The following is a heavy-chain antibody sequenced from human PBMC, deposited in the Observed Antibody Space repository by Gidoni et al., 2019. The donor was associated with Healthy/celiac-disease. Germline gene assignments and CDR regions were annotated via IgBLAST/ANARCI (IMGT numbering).Heavy chain of an antibody. V-gene: IGHV3-66*01. CDR1: GFTVSSNY. CDR2: LYSGGST. Sequence: EVQLVESGGGLVQPGGSLRLSCAASGFTVSSNYMRWVRQAPGKGLEWVSVLYSGGSTYYADSVKGRFTISRDNSKNTLYLQMNSLRAEDTAVYYCATYYDSSGYYVAFDIWGQGTMVTVSS. CDR3: ATYYDSSGYYVAFDI. D-gene: IGHD3-22*01. J-gene: IGHJ3*02.